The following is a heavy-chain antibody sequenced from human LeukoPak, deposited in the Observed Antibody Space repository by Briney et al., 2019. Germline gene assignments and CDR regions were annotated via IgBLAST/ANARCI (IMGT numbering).Heavy chain of an antibody. D-gene: IGHD3-10*01. V-gene: IGHV4-59*01. CDR3: ARDLDGSGRNDY. CDR1: GDSISSYY. CDR2: IYYSGSS. J-gene: IGHJ4*02. Sequence: SETLSLTCTVSGDSISSYYWSWIRQPPGKGLEWIGYIYYSGSSNYNPSLKSRVTISIDTSKNRFSLKLSSVTAADTAVYYCARDLDGSGRNDYWGQGTLVTVSS.